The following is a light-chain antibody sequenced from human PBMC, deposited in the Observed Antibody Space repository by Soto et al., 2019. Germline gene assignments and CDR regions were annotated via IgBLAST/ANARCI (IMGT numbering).Light chain of an antibody. CDR1: SSDAGAYNF. CDR3: CSYAGSSTYV. J-gene: IGLJ1*01. Sequence: QSVLTQPASVSGSPGQSITISCTGTSSDAGAYNFVSWYQQYPGKAPKLMIYEGSKRPSGVSNRFSGSKSGNTASLTISGLQAEDEADYYCCSYAGSSTYVFGTGTKVTVL. CDR2: EGS. V-gene: IGLV2-23*01.